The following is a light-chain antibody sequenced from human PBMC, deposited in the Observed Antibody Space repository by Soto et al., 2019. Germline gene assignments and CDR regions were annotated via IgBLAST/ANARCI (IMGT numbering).Light chain of an antibody. CDR3: QQYATSPQT. Sequence: EVVVTQSPGTLSWSPGERATLSCRASQSVTFNQLAWYQQKPGQAPRLLIYGASSRATGIPDRFSGSGSGTDFTLTITGLEPEDFAVYYCQQYATSPQTFGQGTKVEVK. CDR2: GAS. V-gene: IGKV3-20*01. CDR1: QSVTFNQ. J-gene: IGKJ1*01.